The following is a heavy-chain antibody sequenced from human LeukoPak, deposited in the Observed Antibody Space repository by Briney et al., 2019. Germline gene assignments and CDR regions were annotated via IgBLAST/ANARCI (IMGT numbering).Heavy chain of an antibody. V-gene: IGHV1-18*01. CDR1: GYTFTSYG. CDR2: ISAYNGST. D-gene: IGHD6-19*01. J-gene: IGHJ4*02. CDR3: ARDRGVAGFRGLVDY. Sequence: ASVKVSCKASGYTFTSYGISWVRQAPGQGLEWMGWISAYNGSTNYAQKLQGRVTMTTDTSTSTAYMELRSLRSDDTAVYYCARDRGVAGFRGLVDYWGQGTLVTVSS.